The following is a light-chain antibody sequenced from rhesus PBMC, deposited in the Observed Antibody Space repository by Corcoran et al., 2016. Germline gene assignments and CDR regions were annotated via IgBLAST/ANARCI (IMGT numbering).Light chain of an antibody. J-gene: IGKJ1*01. CDR1: QTISSS. CDR2: GAS. CDR3: QQYSNWWT. Sequence: EIVLTQSPATLSLSPGERATLSCRASQTISSSLAWYQQKPGQAPRLLIYGASNRGTGIPDRFRGSGSGTDFTLTISSLEPEDFIVYYCQQYSNWWTFGQGTKVEI. V-gene: IGKV3-42*03.